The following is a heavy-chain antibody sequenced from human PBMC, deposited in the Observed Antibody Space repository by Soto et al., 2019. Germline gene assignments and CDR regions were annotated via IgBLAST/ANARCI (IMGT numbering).Heavy chain of an antibody. J-gene: IGHJ6*02. V-gene: IGHV4-59*01. CDR2: IYYSGST. CDR3: ASGGLAAAHYYYYYGMDV. D-gene: IGHD6-13*01. CDR1: GGSISSYY. Sequence: WETLSLTCTVSGGSISSYYWSWIRQPPGKGLEWIGYIYYSGSTNHNPSLKSRVTISVDTSKNQFSLKLSSVTAADTAVYYCASGGLAAAHYYYYYGMDVWGQGTTVTVSS.